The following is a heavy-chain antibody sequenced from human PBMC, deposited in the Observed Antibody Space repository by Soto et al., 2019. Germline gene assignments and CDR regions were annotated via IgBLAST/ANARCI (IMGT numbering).Heavy chain of an antibody. CDR1: GGSISSGDYY. CDR2: IYYSGST. Sequence: PSETLSLTCTVSGGSISSGDYYWSWIRQPPGKGLEWIGYIYYSGSTYYNPSLKSRVTISVDTSKNQFSLKLSSVTAADTAVYYCASLWGHWNRAYYYGMDVWGQGTTVTVSS. V-gene: IGHV4-30-4*01. CDR3: ASLWGHWNRAYYYGMDV. J-gene: IGHJ6*02. D-gene: IGHD1-1*01.